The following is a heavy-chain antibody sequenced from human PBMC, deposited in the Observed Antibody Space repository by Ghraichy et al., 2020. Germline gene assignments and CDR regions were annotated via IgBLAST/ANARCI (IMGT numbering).Heavy chain of an antibody. CDR1: GGSISSGGYY. Sequence: SQTLSLTCIVSGGSISSGGYYWSWIRQHPGKGLEWIGYIYYSGSTYYSPSLKSRVTISVDTSKNQFSLRLNSMTAADTAVYFCARDGSGSGWYFDYWGQGTLVTVSS. V-gene: IGHV4-31*03. CDR3: ARDGSGSGWYFDY. D-gene: IGHD6-25*01. J-gene: IGHJ4*02. CDR2: IYYSGST.